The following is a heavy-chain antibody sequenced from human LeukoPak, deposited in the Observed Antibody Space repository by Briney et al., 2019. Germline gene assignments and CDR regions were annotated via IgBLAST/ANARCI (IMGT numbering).Heavy chain of an antibody. V-gene: IGHV3-74*01. CDR3: ARDLGQYYDTSDNWFDP. J-gene: IGHJ5*02. D-gene: IGHD3-22*01. CDR1: GFTFSNYW. Sequence: GGSLRLSCAASGFTFSNYWMHWVRQAPGKGLVWVSRINSDGIDTSYADSVKGRFTISRDNAKNTLNLQMNSLRAEDTAVYYCARDLGQYYDTSDNWFDPWGQGTLVTVSS. CDR2: INSDGIDT.